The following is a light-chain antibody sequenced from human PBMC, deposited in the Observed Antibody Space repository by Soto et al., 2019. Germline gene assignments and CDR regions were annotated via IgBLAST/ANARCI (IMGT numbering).Light chain of an antibody. Sequence: ESVLPQSRGTMSFSPVERYNIYLLSSQSVRGTSLAWYQQKPGQAPRLLIYGASTRATGVPARFSGSGSGTEFTLTISNLQSEDFAVYHCQQYDKWPRKCGKGTKVDIK. V-gene: IGKV3-15*01. CDR1: QSVRGT. CDR3: QQYDKWPRK. CDR2: GAS. J-gene: IGKJ1*01.